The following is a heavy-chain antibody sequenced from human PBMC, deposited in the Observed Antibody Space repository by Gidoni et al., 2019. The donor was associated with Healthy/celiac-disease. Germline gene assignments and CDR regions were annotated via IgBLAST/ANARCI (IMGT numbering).Heavy chain of an antibody. D-gene: IGHD1-26*01. V-gene: IGHV1-69*01. Sequence: QVQLVQSGAEVKKPGSSVKVSCKASGGTFSSYAISWVRQAPGQGLEWMGGIIPIFGTANYAQKFQGRVTITADESTSTAYMGLSSLRSEDTAVYYCARGGGSYDFNYYYGMDVWGQGTTVTVSS. J-gene: IGHJ6*02. CDR1: GGTFSSYA. CDR3: ARGGGSYDFNYYYGMDV. CDR2: IIPIFGTA.